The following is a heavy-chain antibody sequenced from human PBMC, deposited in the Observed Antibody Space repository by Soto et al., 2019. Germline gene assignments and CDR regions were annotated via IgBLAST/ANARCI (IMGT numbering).Heavy chain of an antibody. CDR1: GFSFSSFG. D-gene: IGHD3-16*02. Sequence: QVQLVESGGGVVQPGRSLRLSCAASGFSFSSFGMHWVRQAPGKGLEWVAFNSYDGSNKYYADSVKGRFTISRDGSEKTLYLQMNSLRPEDTAVYYCAKALGELSPESYDYWGQGTLVTVSS. J-gene: IGHJ4*02. CDR3: AKALGELSPESYDY. V-gene: IGHV3-30*18. CDR2: NSYDGSNK.